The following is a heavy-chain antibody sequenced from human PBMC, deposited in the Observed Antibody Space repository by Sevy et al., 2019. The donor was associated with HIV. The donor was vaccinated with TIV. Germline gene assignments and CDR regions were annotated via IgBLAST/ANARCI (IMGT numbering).Heavy chain of an antibody. Sequence: GGSLRLSCAASGITFGSHAMHWVRQAPGKGLEWVTIISYDGSNKYYADSVKGRFTISRDNSKNTLYLQMNSLRAEDTAVYYCARADYGDYSGEFDYWGQGTLVTVSS. V-gene: IGHV3-30-3*01. CDR2: ISYDGSNK. CDR1: GITFGSHA. J-gene: IGHJ4*02. D-gene: IGHD4-17*01. CDR3: ARADYGDYSGEFDY.